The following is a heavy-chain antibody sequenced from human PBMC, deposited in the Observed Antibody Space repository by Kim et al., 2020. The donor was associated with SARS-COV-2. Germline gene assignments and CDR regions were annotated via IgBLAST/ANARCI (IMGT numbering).Heavy chain of an antibody. D-gene: IGHD3-9*01. CDR3: ARDQPNYDILTGYRPFDY. Sequence: KGRFTISRDNAKNSLYLQMNSLRAEDTAVYYCARDQPNYDILTGYRPFDYWGQGTLVTVSS. J-gene: IGHJ4*02. V-gene: IGHV3-11*06.